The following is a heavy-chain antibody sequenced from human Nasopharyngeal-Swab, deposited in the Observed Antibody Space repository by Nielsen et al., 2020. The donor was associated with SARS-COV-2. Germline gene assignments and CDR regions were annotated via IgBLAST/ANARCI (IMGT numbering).Heavy chain of an antibody. Sequence: GESLKISCAASGFTFSAHAMIWVRQAAGKGLEWVSAVSGDVAHTTYYADSVKGRFTISRDNSKTTLYLQMNGLRAEDAAIYYCARDGRIGYGVYLDYWGQGTPVTVSS. CDR1: GFTFSAHA. CDR2: VSGDVAHTT. J-gene: IGHJ4*02. CDR3: ARDGRIGYGVYLDY. V-gene: IGHV3-23*01. D-gene: IGHD5-12*01.